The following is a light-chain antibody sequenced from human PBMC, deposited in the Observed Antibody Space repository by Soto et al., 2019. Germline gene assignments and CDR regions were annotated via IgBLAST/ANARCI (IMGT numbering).Light chain of an antibody. CDR3: GTWDSRLSVEV. CDR2: DNN. V-gene: IGLV1-51*01. J-gene: IGLJ1*01. Sequence: QSVLTQPPSVSAAPGQKVTISCSGSSSNIGNNYVSWYQQLPGTAPKLLIYDNNKRPSGIPDRFSGSKSGTSATLGITGLQNADEADYYCGTWDSRLSVEVFGTGTKLTVL. CDR1: SSNIGNNY.